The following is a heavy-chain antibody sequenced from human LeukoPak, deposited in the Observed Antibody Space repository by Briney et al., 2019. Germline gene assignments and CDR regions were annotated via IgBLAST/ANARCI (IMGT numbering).Heavy chain of an antibody. CDR1: GFTFSSYA. V-gene: IGHV3-23*01. Sequence: GGSLRLSCAASGFTFSSYAMSWVRQAPGKGLEWVSAISGSGGSTYYADSVKGRFTISRGNSKNTLYLQMNSLRAEDTAVYYCATFRIAARPYFDYWGQGTLVTVSS. J-gene: IGHJ4*02. CDR2: ISGSGGST. D-gene: IGHD6-6*01. CDR3: ATFRIAARPYFDY.